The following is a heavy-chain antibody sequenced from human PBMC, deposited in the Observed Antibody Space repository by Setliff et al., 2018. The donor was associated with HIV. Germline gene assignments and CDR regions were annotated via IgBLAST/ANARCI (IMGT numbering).Heavy chain of an antibody. CDR1: GSTFSNYW. D-gene: IGHD3-10*01. CDR3: VRTGLGLREVLSPGV. J-gene: IGHJ6*04. V-gene: IGHV3-7*03. CDR2: IKQDGSEK. Sequence: PGGSLRLSCAASGSTFSNYWMSWVRQAPGKGPEWVANIKQDGSEKYYVESVMGRFTISRDNAKNSLYLQMNSLRVEDTAVYYCVRTGLGLREVLSPGVWGTGTTVTVSS.